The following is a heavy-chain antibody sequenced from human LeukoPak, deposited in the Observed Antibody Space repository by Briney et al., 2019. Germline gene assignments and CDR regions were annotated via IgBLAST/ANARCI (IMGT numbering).Heavy chain of an antibody. Sequence: GGSLRLSCAASGFTFSSYAMSWVRQAPGKGLEWVSAVSGSGGSTYYADSVKGRFTISRDNSKNTLYLQMNSLRAEDTAVYYCAKDRGIIAARPNYFDYWGQGTLVTVSS. CDR2: VSGSGGST. D-gene: IGHD6-6*01. J-gene: IGHJ4*02. CDR3: AKDRGIIAARPNYFDY. CDR1: GFTFSSYA. V-gene: IGHV3-23*01.